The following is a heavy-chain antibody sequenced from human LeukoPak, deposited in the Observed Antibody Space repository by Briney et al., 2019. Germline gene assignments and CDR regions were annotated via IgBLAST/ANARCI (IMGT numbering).Heavy chain of an antibody. J-gene: IGHJ5*02. CDR3: AKGYGYSYGRNWFDP. D-gene: IGHD5-18*01. V-gene: IGHV3-23*01. Sequence: PGGSLRLSCAASGFTFSSYAMSWVRQAPGKGLEWVSAISGSGGSTYYADSVKGRFTISRDNSKNTLYLQMNSLRAEDTAVYYCAKGYGYSYGRNWFDPWGQGTLVTVSS. CDR2: ISGSGGST. CDR1: GFTFSSYA.